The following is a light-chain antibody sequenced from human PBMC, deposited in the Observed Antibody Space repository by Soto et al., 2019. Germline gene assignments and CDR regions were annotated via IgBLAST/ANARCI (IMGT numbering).Light chain of an antibody. CDR3: SSYTTNITPVV. J-gene: IGLJ2*01. Sequence: QSVLTQPASVSGSPGQSITISCTGTSGDIGGYNYVSWYQQHPSKAPKLLISEVTNRPSGVSNRFSGSKSGNTASLTISGLQAEDEADYYCSSYTTNITPVVFGGGTQLTVL. CDR1: SGDIGGYNY. V-gene: IGLV2-14*01. CDR2: EVT.